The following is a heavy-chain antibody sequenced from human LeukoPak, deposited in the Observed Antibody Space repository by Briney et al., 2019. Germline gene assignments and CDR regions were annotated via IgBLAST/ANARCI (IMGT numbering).Heavy chain of an antibody. D-gene: IGHD3-3*01. CDR1: GFTFSGYS. J-gene: IGHJ4*02. V-gene: IGHV3-21*01. Sequence: GGSLRLSCTASGFTFSGYSMNWVRQAPGKGLEWVSFISGSSSYIYYADSAKGRFTISRDNAKNSLYLQMNSLRADDTAVYYCARGGRFFEYWGQGTLVTVSS. CDR2: ISGSSSYI. CDR3: ARGGRFFEY.